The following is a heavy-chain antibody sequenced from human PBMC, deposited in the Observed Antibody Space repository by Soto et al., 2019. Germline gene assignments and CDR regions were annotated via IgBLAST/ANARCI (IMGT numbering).Heavy chain of an antibody. Sequence: QVQLVQSGAEVKKPGASVKVSCKASGYTFTSYGISWVRQAPGQGLEWMGWISAYDGNTNYAQKLQGRVTMTTDTSPGTAYRELRSLSSDDTAGYYCARDRVSGGEGLDYWGQGTLVTVSS. CDR1: GYTFTSYG. V-gene: IGHV1-18*01. CDR2: ISAYDGNT. CDR3: ARDRVSGGEGLDY. J-gene: IGHJ4*02. D-gene: IGHD6-13*01.